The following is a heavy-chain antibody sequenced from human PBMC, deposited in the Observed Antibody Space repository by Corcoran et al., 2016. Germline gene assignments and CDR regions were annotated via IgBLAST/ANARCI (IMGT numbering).Heavy chain of an antibody. D-gene: IGHD6-13*01. CDR1: GGSFSGYY. CDR2: INHSGST. Sequence: QVQLQQWGAGLLKPSETLSLTCAVYGGSFSGYYWSWIRQPPGKGLEWIGEINHSGSTNYNPSLKSRVTISVDTSKNQFSLKLSSVTAADTAVYYCARGSPYSSSWYHYWGQGTLVTVSS. CDR3: ARGSPYSSSWYHY. J-gene: IGHJ4*02. V-gene: IGHV4-34*01.